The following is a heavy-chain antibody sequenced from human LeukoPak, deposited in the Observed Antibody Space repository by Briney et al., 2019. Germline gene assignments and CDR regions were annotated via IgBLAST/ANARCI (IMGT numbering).Heavy chain of an antibody. Sequence: GGSLRLSCAASGFTFSNYWMSWVRQAPGKGLQWVANIKQDGSEKYYVDSVKGRFTISRDNVKNSLYLQMNSLRVEDTAVYYCAPHSSSIDYWGQGTLVTVSS. CDR2: IKQDGSEK. CDR1: GFTFSNYW. D-gene: IGHD6-6*01. CDR3: APHSSSIDY. V-gene: IGHV3-7*01. J-gene: IGHJ4*02.